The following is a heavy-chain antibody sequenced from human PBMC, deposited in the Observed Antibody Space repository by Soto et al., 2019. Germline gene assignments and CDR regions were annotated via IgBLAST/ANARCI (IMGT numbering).Heavy chain of an antibody. Sequence: ASVKVSCKVSGYTLTELSMHWVRQAPGKGLEWMGGFDPEDGETIYAQKFQGRVTMTEDTSTDTAYMELSSLRSEDTAVYSFATARYFDWFFDYWGQGTLVTVSS. CDR1: GYTLTELS. J-gene: IGHJ4*02. CDR3: ATARYFDWFFDY. CDR2: FDPEDGET. V-gene: IGHV1-24*01. D-gene: IGHD3-9*01.